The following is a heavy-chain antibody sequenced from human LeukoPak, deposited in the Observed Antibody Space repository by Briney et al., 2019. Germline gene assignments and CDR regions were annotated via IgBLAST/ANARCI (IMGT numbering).Heavy chain of an antibody. V-gene: IGHV3-33*05. CDR3: ATYRQVLLPFES. Sequence: PGGSLRLSCAASGFTFSSYGMHWVRQVPGKGLEGVALISYDGSNKHYADSVKGRFTISRDNSKSTLSLQMNSLRAEDTAIYYCATYRQVLLPFESWGQGTLVTVSS. CDR1: GFTFSSYG. J-gene: IGHJ4*02. CDR2: ISYDGSNK. D-gene: IGHD2-8*02.